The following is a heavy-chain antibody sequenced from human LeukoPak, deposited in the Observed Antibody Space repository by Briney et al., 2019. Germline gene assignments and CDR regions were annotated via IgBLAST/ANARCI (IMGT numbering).Heavy chain of an antibody. CDR1: GYTFTSYG. CDR3: ARVDIVVVPAAMPEVQYYYYGMDV. Sequence: ASVKVSYKASGYTFTSYGISWVRQAPGQGLEWMGWISAYNGNTNYAQKLQGRVTMTTDTSTSTAYMELRSLRSDDTAVYYCARVDIVVVPAAMPEVQYYYYGMDVWGQGTTVTVSS. V-gene: IGHV1-18*01. D-gene: IGHD2-2*03. J-gene: IGHJ6*02. CDR2: ISAYNGNT.